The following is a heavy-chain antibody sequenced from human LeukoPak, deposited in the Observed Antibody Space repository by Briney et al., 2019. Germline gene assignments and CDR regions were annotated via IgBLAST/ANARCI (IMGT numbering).Heavy chain of an antibody. CDR2: ISGSGGST. CDR3: ANRPTVTTFAPDY. D-gene: IGHD4-17*01. V-gene: IGHV3-23*01. J-gene: IGHJ4*02. CDR1: GFTFSNYA. Sequence: GSLRLSCAASGFTFSNYAMSWVCQVPGKGLEWVSAISGSGGSTYYADSVKGRFTISRDNSKNTLYLQMNSLRAEDTAVYYCANRPTVTTFAPDYWGQGTLVTVSS.